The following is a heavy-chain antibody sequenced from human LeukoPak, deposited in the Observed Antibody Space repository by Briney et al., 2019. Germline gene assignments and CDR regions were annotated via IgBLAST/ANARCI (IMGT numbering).Heavy chain of an antibody. V-gene: IGHV7-4-1*02. Sequence: ASVKVSCKASGYTFTSYAMNWVRQAPGQGLEWMGWINTHTGNPTYAQGFTGRFVFSLDTSVSTAYLQISSLKAEDTAVYYCARLALNYDILTGYRSPVDYYYMDVWGKGTTVTVSS. D-gene: IGHD3-9*01. CDR3: ARLALNYDILTGYRSPVDYYYMDV. CDR1: GYTFTSYA. CDR2: INTHTGNP. J-gene: IGHJ6*03.